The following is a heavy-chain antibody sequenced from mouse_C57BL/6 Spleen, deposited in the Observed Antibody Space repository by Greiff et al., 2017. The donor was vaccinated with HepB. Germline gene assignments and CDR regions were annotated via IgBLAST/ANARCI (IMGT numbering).Heavy chain of an antibody. CDR2: IDPETGGT. V-gene: IGHV1-15*01. Sequence: QVQLQQSGAELVRPGASVTLSCKASGYTFTDYEMHWVKQTPVHGLEWIGAIDPETGGTAYNQKFKGKAILTADKSSSTAYMQLRSLTSEDSAVYYCTRYYGSSYYFDYWGQVTTLTVSS. CDR3: TRYYGSSYYFDY. D-gene: IGHD1-1*01. J-gene: IGHJ2*01. CDR1: GYTFTDYE.